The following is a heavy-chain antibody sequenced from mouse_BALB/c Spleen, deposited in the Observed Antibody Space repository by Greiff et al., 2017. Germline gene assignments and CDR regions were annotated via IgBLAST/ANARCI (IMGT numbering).Heavy chain of an antibody. J-gene: IGHJ2*01. V-gene: IGHV8-11*01. CDR2: IWWNDNK. CDR1: GFSLSTYGIG. D-gene: IGHD2-1*01. CDR3: ARREGGNYGLDY. Sequence: QVTLKVSGPGILQPSQTLSLTCSFSGFSLSTYGIGVGWIRQPSGKGLEWLAHIWWNDNKYYNTALKSRLTISKDTSNNQVFLKIASVDTADTATYYCARREGGNYGLDYWGQGTTLTVSS.